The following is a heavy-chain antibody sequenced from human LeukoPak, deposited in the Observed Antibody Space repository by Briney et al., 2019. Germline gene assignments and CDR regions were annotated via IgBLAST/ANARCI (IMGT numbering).Heavy chain of an antibody. Sequence: PSETLSLTCTVSGGSLSSSSYYWGWIRQPPGKGLEWIGSIYYSGSTYYSPSLKSRVTISVDTSKNQFSLKVTSVTAADTAVYYCGRLYNTWYLDYWGQGTLVTVSS. V-gene: IGHV4-39*07. D-gene: IGHD1-1*01. CDR2: IYYSGST. CDR1: GGSLSSSSYY. J-gene: IGHJ4*02. CDR3: GRLYNTWYLDY.